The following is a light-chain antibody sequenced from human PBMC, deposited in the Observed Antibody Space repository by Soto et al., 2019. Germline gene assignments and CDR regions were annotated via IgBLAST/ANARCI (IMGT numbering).Light chain of an antibody. CDR2: EVS. CDR1: GSDVGGYNY. Sequence: QSALTQPPSASGSPGQSVTISCTGTGSDVGGYNYVSWYQQHPGKAPKLMIYEVSKRPSGVPDRFSGSKSGNTASLTVSGLQAEDEADYYCSSYAGSNMVFGGGTKLTVL. V-gene: IGLV2-8*01. J-gene: IGLJ2*01. CDR3: SSYAGSNMV.